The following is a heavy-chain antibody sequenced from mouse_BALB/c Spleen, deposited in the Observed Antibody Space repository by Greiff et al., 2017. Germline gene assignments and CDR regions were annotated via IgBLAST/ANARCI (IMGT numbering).Heavy chain of an antibody. CDR1: GYSFTSYW. D-gene: IGHD2-1*01. V-gene: IGHV1S127*01. CDR3: ARFGNYVDAMDY. Sequence: QVQLQQSGPQLVRPGASVKISCKASGYSFTSYWMHWVKQRPGQGLEWIGMIDPSDSETRLNQKFKDKATLTVDKSSSTAYMQLSSPTSEDSAVYYCARFGNYVDAMDYWGQGTSVTVSS. J-gene: IGHJ4*01. CDR2: IDPSDSET.